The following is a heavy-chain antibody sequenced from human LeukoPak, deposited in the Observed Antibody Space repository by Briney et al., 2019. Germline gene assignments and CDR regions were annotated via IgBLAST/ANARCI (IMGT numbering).Heavy chain of an antibody. V-gene: IGHV3-30*02. CDR1: GFTFSSYG. CDR2: IRYDGSNK. Sequence: PGGSLRLSCAASGFTFSSYGMHWVRQAPGKGLEWVAFIRYDGSNKYCADSVKGRFTISRDNSKNTLYLQMNSLRAEDTAVYYCAKAYKGYGSGGSCYSIPPVWGQGTLVTVSS. D-gene: IGHD2-15*01. CDR3: AKAYKGYGSGGSCYSIPPV. J-gene: IGHJ4*02.